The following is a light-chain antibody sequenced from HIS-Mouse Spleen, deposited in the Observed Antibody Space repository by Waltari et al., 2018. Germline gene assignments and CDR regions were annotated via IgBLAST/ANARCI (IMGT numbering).Light chain of an antibody. Sequence: QSALTQPRSVSGSPGQSVTISCTGTSSDLGGYNYVSWYQQHPGKPPKLMNYDVSKRPSGVPDRFSGSKSGNTASLTISGLQAEDEADYYCCSYAGSYTFVVFGGGTKLTVL. CDR3: CSYAGSYTFVV. V-gene: IGLV2-11*01. CDR1: SSDLGGYNY. J-gene: IGLJ2*01. CDR2: DVS.